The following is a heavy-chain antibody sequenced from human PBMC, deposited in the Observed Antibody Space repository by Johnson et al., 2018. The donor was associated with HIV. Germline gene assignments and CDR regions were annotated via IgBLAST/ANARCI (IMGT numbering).Heavy chain of an antibody. Sequence: EVQLVESGGGLVKPGGSLRLSCAASGFTFSNAWMTWVRQAPGKGLEWVGRIKRKIEGETTDYAAPVKGRFTISRDDSKNTLYLQMNSLRVEDTAVYYCANLIGGGIWGQGTMVTVSS. CDR3: ANLIGGGI. CDR2: IKRKIEGETT. V-gene: IGHV3-15*01. CDR1: GFTFSNAW. J-gene: IGHJ3*02. D-gene: IGHD3-16*01.